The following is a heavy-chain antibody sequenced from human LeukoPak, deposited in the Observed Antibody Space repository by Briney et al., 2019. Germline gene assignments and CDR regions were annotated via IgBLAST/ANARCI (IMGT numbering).Heavy chain of an antibody. CDR2: IIPIFGTA. D-gene: IGHD2-2*01. V-gene: IGHV1-69*13. J-gene: IGHJ5*02. CDR3: ARGVVVVRHNWFDP. Sequence: SVKVSCKASGGTFSSYAISWVRQAPGQGFEWMGGIIPIFGTANYAQKFQGRVTITADESTSTAYMELSSLRSEDTAVYYCARGVVVVRHNWFDPWGQGTLVTVSS. CDR1: GGTFSSYA.